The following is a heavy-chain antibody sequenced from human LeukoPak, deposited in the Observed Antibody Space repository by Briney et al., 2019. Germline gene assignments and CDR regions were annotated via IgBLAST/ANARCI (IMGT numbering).Heavy chain of an antibody. D-gene: IGHD1-26*01. Sequence: SVKVSCKASGGTFSSYAISWVRQAPGQGLEWMGGIIPIFGTANYAQKFQGRVTITADESTSTAYMELSSLRSEDTAVYYCARVPWELLDPWYMDVWGKGTTVTVSS. J-gene: IGHJ6*03. CDR2: IIPIFGTA. CDR3: ARVPWELLDPWYMDV. CDR1: GGTFSSYA. V-gene: IGHV1-69*13.